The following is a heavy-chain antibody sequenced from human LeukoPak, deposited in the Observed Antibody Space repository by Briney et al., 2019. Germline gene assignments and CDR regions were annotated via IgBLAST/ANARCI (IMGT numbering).Heavy chain of an antibody. J-gene: IGHJ6*03. CDR2: IIPIFGTA. CDR1: GGTFSSYA. V-gene: IGHV1-69*05. Sequence: GASVKVSXKASGGTFSSYAISWVRQAPGQGLEWIGGIIPIFGTANYAQKFQGRVTITTDESTSTAYMELSSLRSEDTAVYYCAILGYCSGGSCYSSYYYYYMDVWGKGTTVTVSS. D-gene: IGHD2-15*01. CDR3: AILGYCSGGSCYSSYYYYYMDV.